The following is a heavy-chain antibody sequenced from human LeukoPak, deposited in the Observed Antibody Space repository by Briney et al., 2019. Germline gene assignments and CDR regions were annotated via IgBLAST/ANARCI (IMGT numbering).Heavy chain of an antibody. CDR2: IHNSEST. V-gene: IGHV4-39*01. D-gene: IGHD5-18*01. J-gene: IGHJ4*02. CDR1: GGSISTSYYY. Sequence: SETLSLTCTVSGGSISTSYYYWGWIRQPPGKGLEWIGNIHNSESTYYNPSLKSRVTMSVDTSKNQFSLKLSSVTAADTAVYYSARQVTFGYAYAYYFDYWGQGSLVTVSS. CDR3: ARQVTFGYAYAYYFDY.